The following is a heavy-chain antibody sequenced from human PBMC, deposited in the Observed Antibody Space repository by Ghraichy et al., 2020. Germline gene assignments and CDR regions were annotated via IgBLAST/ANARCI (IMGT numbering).Heavy chain of an antibody. CDR1: GFIFSGYW. CDR2: IKEDGGDK. J-gene: IGHJ6*02. V-gene: IGHV3-7*01. Sequence: GGSLRLSCAASGFIFSGYWMSWVRQAPGKGPEWVANIKEDGGDKNYVDSVKGRFTISRDNAKNLLFLQMNSLRAEDTAVYYCARNYYYGVGVWGQGTTVSVSS. CDR3: ARNYYYGVGV.